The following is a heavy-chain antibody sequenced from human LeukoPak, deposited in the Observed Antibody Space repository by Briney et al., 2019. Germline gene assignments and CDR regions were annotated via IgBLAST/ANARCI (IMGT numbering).Heavy chain of an antibody. Sequence: GGSLRLSCAASGFSFGVHAMTWVRQAPGKGPEWVATIGGPAETFYADSVKGRFIISRDNSRNSLYLQMNSLRAEDSALDYCSKDWNSNRGSYECLDVWGQGTQVTV. CDR2: IGGPAET. V-gene: IGHV3-23*01. CDR3: SKDWNSNRGSYECLDV. D-gene: IGHD3-16*01. J-gene: IGHJ6*02. CDR1: GFSFGVHA.